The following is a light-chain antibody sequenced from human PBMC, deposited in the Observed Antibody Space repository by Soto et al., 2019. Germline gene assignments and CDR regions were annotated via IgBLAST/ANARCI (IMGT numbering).Light chain of an antibody. Sequence: EIVLTQSPATLSLSPGERATLSCRASQSVFKSIAWYQQKPGQAPRLLIYDATNRATGIPARFSGSGSGTDFPLTISSLEPEDFAFYSCQQRTNWPLTFGGGTMVEIK. CDR3: QQRTNWPLT. J-gene: IGKJ4*01. CDR1: QSVFKS. V-gene: IGKV3-11*01. CDR2: DAT.